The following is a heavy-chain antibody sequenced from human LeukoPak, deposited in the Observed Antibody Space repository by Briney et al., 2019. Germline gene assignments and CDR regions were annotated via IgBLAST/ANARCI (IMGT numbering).Heavy chain of an antibody. CDR3: ARLVGAGGYYFDY. Sequence: ASVKVSCKASGYTFTSYGISWVRQAPGQGLEWMGWINPNSGGTNYAQKFQGWVTMTRDTSISTAYMELSRLRSDDTAVYYCARLVGAGGYYFDYWGQGTLVTVSS. CDR2: INPNSGGT. CDR1: GYTFTSYG. V-gene: IGHV1-2*04. J-gene: IGHJ4*02. D-gene: IGHD1-26*01.